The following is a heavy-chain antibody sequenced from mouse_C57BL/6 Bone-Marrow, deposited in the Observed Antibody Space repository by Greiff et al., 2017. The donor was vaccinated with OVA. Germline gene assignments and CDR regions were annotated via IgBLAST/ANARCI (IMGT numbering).Heavy chain of an antibody. CDR3: ARSRPDGYYVYYYAMDY. D-gene: IGHD2-3*01. CDR1: GYSITSDY. V-gene: IGHV3-8*01. J-gene: IGHJ4*01. CDR2: ISYSGST. Sequence: EVKLMESGPGLAKPSQTLSLTCSVTGYSITSDYWNWIRKFPGNKLEYMGYISYSGSTYYNPSLKSRISITRDTSKNQYYLQLNSVTTEDTATYYCARSRPDGYYVYYYAMDYWGQGTSVTVSS.